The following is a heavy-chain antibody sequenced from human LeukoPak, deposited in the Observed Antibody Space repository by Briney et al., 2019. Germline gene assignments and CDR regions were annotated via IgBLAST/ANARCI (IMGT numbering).Heavy chain of an antibody. CDR1: GFIFSTYW. CDR2: INSDGSST. J-gene: IGHJ4*02. CDR3: ARGVTGDFDY. Sequence: GGSLRLSCAASGFIFSTYWMHWVRQGPGKGLVWVSRINSDGSSTSYADSVKGRFTVSRDNAKNTLYLQMNSLRAEDTAVYYCARGVTGDFDYWGQGTLVTVSS. V-gene: IGHV3-74*01. D-gene: IGHD7-27*01.